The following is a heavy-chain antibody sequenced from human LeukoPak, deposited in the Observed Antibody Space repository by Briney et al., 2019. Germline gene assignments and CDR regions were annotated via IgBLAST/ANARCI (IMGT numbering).Heavy chain of an antibody. Sequence: SETLSLTCAVSGGSINTDYWNWIRQPPGKGLEWIGSIYNSGITYYNASLKSRVTISVDTSKNQFSLKLTNVTVADTAVYYCARDRHESGPWGHGTLVIVSS. CDR3: ARDRHESGP. CDR1: GGSINTDY. V-gene: IGHV4-38-2*02. CDR2: IYNSGIT. J-gene: IGHJ3*01.